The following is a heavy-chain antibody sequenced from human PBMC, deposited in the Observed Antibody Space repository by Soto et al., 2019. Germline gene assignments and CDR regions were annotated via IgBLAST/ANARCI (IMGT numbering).Heavy chain of an antibody. CDR2: ISSNGGST. CDR1: GFTFSSYA. J-gene: IGHJ4*02. V-gene: IGHV3-64*01. CDR3: ARVTKMATAFDY. Sequence: GGSLRLSCAASGFTFSSYAMHWVRQAPGKGLEYVSAISSNGGSTYYANSVKGRFTISRDNSKNTLYLQMGSLRAEDMAVYYCARVTKMATAFDYWGQGTLVTVSS. D-gene: IGHD5-18*01.